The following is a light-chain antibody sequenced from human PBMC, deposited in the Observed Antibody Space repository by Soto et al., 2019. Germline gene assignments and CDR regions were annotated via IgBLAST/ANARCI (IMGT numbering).Light chain of an antibody. V-gene: IGKV3-20*01. CDR2: RAS. Sequence: EFVLAQSPGTLSLSPGERATLSCRASQSVSSDYLAWYQQKPGQTPKVLIYRASSRATGIPDRFSGSGSGTDFTLTISRLEPEDFAVYYCQQYGSSPLTFGGGTKVDIK. CDR1: QSVSSDY. CDR3: QQYGSSPLT. J-gene: IGKJ4*01.